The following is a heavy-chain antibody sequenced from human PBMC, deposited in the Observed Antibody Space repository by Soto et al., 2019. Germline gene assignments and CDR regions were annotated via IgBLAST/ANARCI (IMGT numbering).Heavy chain of an antibody. CDR1: GYTFTSYV. CDR3: ARAPYYYDSSGYPYYYYYGMDV. D-gene: IGHD3-22*01. Sequence: AAVKVSCKASGYTFTSYVISWVRQAPGQGLEWMGWISAYNVNTNYAQKLQGRVTMTTDTSTSTAYMELRSLRSDDTAVYYCARAPYYYDSSGYPYYYYYGMDVWGQGTTVTVSS. V-gene: IGHV1-18*01. J-gene: IGHJ6*02. CDR2: ISAYNVNT.